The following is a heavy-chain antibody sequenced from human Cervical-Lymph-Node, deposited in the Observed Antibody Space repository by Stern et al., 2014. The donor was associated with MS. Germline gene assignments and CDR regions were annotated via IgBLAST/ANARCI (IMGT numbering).Heavy chain of an antibody. CDR1: GFTFSDYY. J-gene: IGHJ4*02. CDR3: IRTHCSNGGCYPGDY. D-gene: IGHD2-8*01. CDR2: PRNKANSFTT. Sequence: EVQLEESGGGLVQPGGSLRLSCAASGFTFSDYYIDWVRQAPGKGLEWVGRPRNKANSFTTEYAASVKGRFTISRDDSKNSLYLQMNSLKTEDTAVYYCIRTHCSNGGCYPGDYWGQGTLVTVSS. V-gene: IGHV3-72*01.